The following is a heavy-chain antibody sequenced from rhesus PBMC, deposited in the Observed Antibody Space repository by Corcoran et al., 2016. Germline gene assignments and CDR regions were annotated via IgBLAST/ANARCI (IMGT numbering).Heavy chain of an antibody. Sequence: QLQLQESGPGLVKPSETLSITCAVSGGSISGYYWHWIRKPPGKGLEWIGNIDCNISCTNYNPSLKILFTISKYTSKIQFSRKLSSVTSADTAVYYCARRYSWNNEFDFDYWGQGVLVTVSS. CDR1: GGSISGYY. CDR2: IDCNISCT. J-gene: IGHJ4*01. V-gene: IGHV4-81*01. D-gene: IGHD1-20*01. CDR3: ARRYSWNNEFDFDY.